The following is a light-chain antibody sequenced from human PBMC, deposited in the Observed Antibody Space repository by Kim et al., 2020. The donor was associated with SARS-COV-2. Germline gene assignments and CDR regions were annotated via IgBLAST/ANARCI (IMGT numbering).Light chain of an antibody. J-gene: IGKJ1*01. CDR2: AAS. CDR3: QKYDSAPWT. CDR1: QDIANY. V-gene: IGKV1-27*01. Sequence: SASVGDGVTITCRASQDIANYLAWYQQKPGEVPKLLVYAASALKSGVPSRFSGSRSGTDFTLTISNLQPEDVATYYCQKYDSAPWTFGQGTKVEI.